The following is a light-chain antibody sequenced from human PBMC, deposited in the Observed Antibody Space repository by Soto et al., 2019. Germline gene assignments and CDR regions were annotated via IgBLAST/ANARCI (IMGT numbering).Light chain of an antibody. V-gene: IGKV1-5*01. J-gene: IGKJ5*01. CDR1: QSVRSW. CDR3: QQLYTLPFT. Sequence: DIQMTQSPSTLSASVGDRVTITCRASQSVRSWLAWYQQKPGRAPKFLIYDASSLESGVPSRFSGSGSGTEFTLTISGLLPEDFAAYHCQQLYTLPFTFGQGTRLEIK. CDR2: DAS.